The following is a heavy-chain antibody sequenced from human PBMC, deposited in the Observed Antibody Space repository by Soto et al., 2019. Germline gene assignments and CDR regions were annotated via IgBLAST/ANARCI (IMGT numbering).Heavy chain of an antibody. D-gene: IGHD3-10*01. CDR2: ISPMFGAA. V-gene: IGHV1-69*19. J-gene: IGHJ4*02. CDR3: AREVQVHTPAFVY. Sequence: QVQLVQSGAEMQKPGSSVKVSCQSSGGTFNTYAMNWVRQAPGQGPERMGDISPMFGAANYATKFQGRVTITADESTGTSYMQLSSLPSEDTALYFCAREVQVHTPAFVYWGQGTLVTVSS. CDR1: GGTFNTYA.